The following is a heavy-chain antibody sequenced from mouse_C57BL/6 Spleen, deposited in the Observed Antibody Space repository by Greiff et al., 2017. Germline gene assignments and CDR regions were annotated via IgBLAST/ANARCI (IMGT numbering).Heavy chain of an antibody. CDR1: GYTFTSYW. D-gene: IGHD2-4*01. CDR2: IYPGNSDT. CDR3: TRTGYYEDYYAMDY. Sequence: VQLQQSGTVLARPGASVKMSCKTSGYTFTSYWMHWVKQRPGQGLEWIGAIYPGNSDTSYNQKFKGKAKLTAVTSASTAYMELSSLTNEDSAVYYCTRTGYYEDYYAMDYWGQGTSVTVSS. V-gene: IGHV1-5*01. J-gene: IGHJ4*01.